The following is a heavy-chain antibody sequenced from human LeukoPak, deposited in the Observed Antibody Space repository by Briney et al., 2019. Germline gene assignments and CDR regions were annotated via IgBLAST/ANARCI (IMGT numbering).Heavy chain of an antibody. V-gene: IGHV3-30*03. CDR3: ATWTGGMWWELLGLHFDY. CDR2: ISYDGSNK. Sequence: PGGSLRLSCAASGFTFSSYGMHWVRQAPGKGLEWVAVISYDGSNKYYADSVKGRFTISRDNSKNTLYLQMNSLRSEDTAVYYCATWTGGMWWELLGLHFDYWGQGTLVTVSS. J-gene: IGHJ4*02. D-gene: IGHD1-26*01. CDR1: GFTFSSYG.